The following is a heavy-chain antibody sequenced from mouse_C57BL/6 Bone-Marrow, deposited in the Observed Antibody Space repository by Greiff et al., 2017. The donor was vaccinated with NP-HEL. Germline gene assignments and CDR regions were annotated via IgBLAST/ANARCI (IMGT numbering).Heavy chain of an antibody. D-gene: IGHD2-1*01. CDR3: ARYGNSLFDY. CDR1: GFSLTSYG. CDR2: IWSGGST. V-gene: IGHV2-2*01. J-gene: IGHJ2*01. Sequence: VQLQESGPGLVQPSPCLSISCTVSGFSLTSYGVHWVRQSPGKGLEWLGVIWSGGSTDYNAAFISRLSISKDNSKSQVFFKMNSLQAYDTAIYYCARYGNSLFDYWGQGTTLTVSS.